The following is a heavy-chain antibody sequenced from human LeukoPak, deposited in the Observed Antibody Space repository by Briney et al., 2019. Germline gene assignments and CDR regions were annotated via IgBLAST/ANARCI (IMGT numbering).Heavy chain of an antibody. CDR1: VFTFSNYW. Sequence: GGSLRLSCAASVFTFSNYWMSWVRQAPGKGLEWVANINQDGSEKYYVDSVKGRFTISRDNAKNSLYLQMNSLRAEDTAVYYCAKNVERGAYCSGGSCYPYYYYYMDVWGKGTTVTISS. D-gene: IGHD2-15*01. CDR2: INQDGSEK. V-gene: IGHV3-7*01. J-gene: IGHJ6*03. CDR3: AKNVERGAYCSGGSCYPYYYYYMDV.